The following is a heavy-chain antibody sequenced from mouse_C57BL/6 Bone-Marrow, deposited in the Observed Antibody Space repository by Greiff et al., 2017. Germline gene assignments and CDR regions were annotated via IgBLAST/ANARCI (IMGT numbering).Heavy chain of an antibody. CDR1: EYEFPSHD. CDR2: INSDGGST. V-gene: IGHV5-2*01. Sequence: EVKLVESGGGLVQPGESLTLSCESNEYEFPSHDMSWVRKTPEKRLELVAAINSDGGSTYYPDTMERRFIISRDNTKKTLYLKMSSLRSEDTALYYCATRGYEYDWFAYWGQGTLVTVSA. J-gene: IGHJ3*01. CDR3: ATRGYEYDWFAY. D-gene: IGHD2-4*01.